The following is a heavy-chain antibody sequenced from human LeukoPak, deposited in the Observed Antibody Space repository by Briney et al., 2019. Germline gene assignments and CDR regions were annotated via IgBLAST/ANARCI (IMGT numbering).Heavy chain of an antibody. CDR2: IYYSGST. CDR1: GGSISSHY. D-gene: IGHD3-10*01. V-gene: IGHV4-59*11. CDR3: ARSITMVRGVPQPFDY. Sequence: PSETLSLTCTVSGGSISSHYCSWIRQPPRKGLEWIGYIYYSGSTNYNPSLKSRVTISVDTSKNQFSLKLSSVTAADTAVYYCARSITMVRGVPQPFDYWGQGTLVTVSS. J-gene: IGHJ4*02.